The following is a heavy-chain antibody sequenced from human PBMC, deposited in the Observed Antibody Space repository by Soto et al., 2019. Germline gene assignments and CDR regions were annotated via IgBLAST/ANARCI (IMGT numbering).Heavy chain of an antibody. CDR1: GFTFSSYG. D-gene: IGHD3-9*01. V-gene: IGHV3-33*01. Sequence: QVQLVESGGGVVQPGRSLRLSCAASGFTFSSYGMHWVRQAPGKGLEWVAVIWYDGSNKYYADSVKGRFTISRDNSKNTLYLKINSLGAEDTAVYYCAIEDWSEDSYYYYDMDVWGQGTTVTVSS. CDR2: IWYDGSNK. CDR3: AIEDWSEDSYYYYDMDV. J-gene: IGHJ6*02.